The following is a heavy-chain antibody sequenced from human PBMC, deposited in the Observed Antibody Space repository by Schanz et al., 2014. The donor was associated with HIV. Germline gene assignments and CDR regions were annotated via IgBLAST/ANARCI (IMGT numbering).Heavy chain of an antibody. J-gene: IGHJ6*02. Sequence: QVQLLESGGGVVQPVLRLSCAASGFSFSNYGMHWVRQAPGKGLEWVAVISFDGSNKYYADSVKGRFTISRDNSKKTLYLQMNSLRAGDTAVYYCASTEFPYSSSSDYYYGMDVWGQGTTVTVSS. CDR1: GFSFSNYG. CDR3: ASTEFPYSSSSDYYYGMDV. CDR2: ISFDGSNK. D-gene: IGHD6-6*01. V-gene: IGHV3-30*03.